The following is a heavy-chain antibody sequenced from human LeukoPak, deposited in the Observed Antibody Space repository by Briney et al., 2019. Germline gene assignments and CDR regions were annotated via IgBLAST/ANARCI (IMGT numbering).Heavy chain of an antibody. V-gene: IGHV4-30-4*08. CDR3: ARRYSSSWYARGYFDY. CDR2: IYYSGST. Sequence: PSQTLSLTCTVSGGSISSGDYYWSWIRQPPGKGLKWFGYIYYSGSTYYNPSLKSRVTISVDTSKNQFSLKLSSVTAADTAVYYCARRYSSSWYARGYFDYWGQGTLVTVSS. D-gene: IGHD6-13*01. CDR1: GGSISSGDYY. J-gene: IGHJ4*02.